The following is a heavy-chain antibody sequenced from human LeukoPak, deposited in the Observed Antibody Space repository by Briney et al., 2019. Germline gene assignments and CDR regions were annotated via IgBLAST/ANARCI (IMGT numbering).Heavy chain of an antibody. J-gene: IGHJ4*02. CDR2: IYTGGSA. V-gene: IGHV3-53*01. CDR3: ARAHLSSDYFDC. Sequence: GGSLRLSCAASGFTVSSNYMNWVRQAPGKGLEWVSVIYTGGSAYYADSVKGRFTISRDNSKNMLYLQMNSLRAEDTAVYYCARAHLSSDYFDCWGQGILVIVSS. CDR1: GFTVSSNY. D-gene: IGHD6-19*01.